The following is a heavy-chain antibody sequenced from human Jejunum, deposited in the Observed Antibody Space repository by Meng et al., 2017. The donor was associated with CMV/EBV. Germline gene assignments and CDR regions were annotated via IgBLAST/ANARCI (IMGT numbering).Heavy chain of an antibody. CDR3: AKDKGVRTFDY. J-gene: IGHJ4*02. Sequence: QVQLVGCGGGVFQPGESLRLSCAASGISFSSSGMHWVRQAPGKGLEWVAFIRHDGSNEYYVESVRGRFTISRDNSKNTVYLEMNSLRSEDTAVYYCAKDKGVRTFDYWGQGTLVTVSS. V-gene: IGHV3-30*02. CDR2: IRHDGSNE. D-gene: IGHD1-1*01. CDR1: GISFSSSG.